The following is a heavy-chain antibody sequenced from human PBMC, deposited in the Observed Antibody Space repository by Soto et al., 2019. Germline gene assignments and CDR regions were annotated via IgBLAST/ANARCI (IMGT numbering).Heavy chain of an antibody. CDR1: GFTFSSYA. J-gene: IGHJ4*02. Sequence: GGSLRLSCAASGFTFSSYAMSWVRQAPGKGLEWVSAISGSGGSTYYADSVKGRFTISRDNSKNTLYLQMNSLRAEDTAVYYCAKDLVGYSSSWLYYFDYWGQGTLVTVSS. D-gene: IGHD6-13*01. CDR3: AKDLVGYSSSWLYYFDY. CDR2: ISGSGGST. V-gene: IGHV3-23*01.